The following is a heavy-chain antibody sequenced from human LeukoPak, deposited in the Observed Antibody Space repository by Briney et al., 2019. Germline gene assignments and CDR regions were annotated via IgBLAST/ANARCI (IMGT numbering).Heavy chain of an antibody. CDR2: ISGSGGST. V-gene: IGHV3-23*01. D-gene: IGHD5-18*01. Sequence: PGGSLRLSCAASGFTFSSYVMSWVRQAPGKGLEWVSAISGSGGSTYYADSVKGRFTISRDNSKNTLYLQMNSLRAEDTAVYYCARSSGGYSYGYSFDYWGQGTLVTVSS. CDR1: GFTFSSYV. J-gene: IGHJ4*02. CDR3: ARSSGGYSYGYSFDY.